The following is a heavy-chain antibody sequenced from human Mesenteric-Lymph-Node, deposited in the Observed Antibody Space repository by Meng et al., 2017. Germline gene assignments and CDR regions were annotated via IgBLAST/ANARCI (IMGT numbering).Heavy chain of an antibody. Sequence: GESLKISCAASGFTFRDYWMSWVRQAPGKGLEWVANIKPDESEKYYVDSVKGRFTVSRDNAKTSLYLQMNNLRAEDTAVYYCAANSYTYNWGQGTMVTV. CDR2: IKPDESEK. CDR3: AANSYTYN. J-gene: IGHJ4*02. V-gene: IGHV3-7*01. D-gene: IGHD3-16*01. CDR1: GFTFRDYW.